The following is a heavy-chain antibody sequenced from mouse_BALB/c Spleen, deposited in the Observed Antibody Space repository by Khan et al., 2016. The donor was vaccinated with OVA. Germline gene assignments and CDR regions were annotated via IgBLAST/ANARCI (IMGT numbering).Heavy chain of an antibody. CDR3: ARFYDPYDAMDY. CDR1: GFSLTSYG. J-gene: IGHJ4*01. CDR2: IWAGGST. V-gene: IGHV2-9*02. D-gene: IGHD2-3*01. Sequence: QVQLKESGPGLVAPSQSLSITCTVSGFSLTSYGVNWVRQPPGKGLEWLGVIWAGGSTNYNSALMSRMSISKDNSKSQVFLKMNSLQTDDTAMYYCARFYDPYDAMDYGGQGTSVTVSS.